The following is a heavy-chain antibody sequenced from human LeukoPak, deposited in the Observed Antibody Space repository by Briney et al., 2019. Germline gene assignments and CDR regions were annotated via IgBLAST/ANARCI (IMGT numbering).Heavy chain of an antibody. CDR1: GFTFSSYG. CDR2: ISYDGSNK. D-gene: IGHD3-10*01. Sequence: PGGSLRLSCAASGFTFSSYGRHWVRQAPGKGLEWVAVISYDGSNKYYADSVKGRFTISRDNSKNTLYLQMNSLRAEDTAVYYCAKNYGSGSYGYFDYWGQGTLVTVSS. V-gene: IGHV3-30*18. J-gene: IGHJ4*02. CDR3: AKNYGSGSYGYFDY.